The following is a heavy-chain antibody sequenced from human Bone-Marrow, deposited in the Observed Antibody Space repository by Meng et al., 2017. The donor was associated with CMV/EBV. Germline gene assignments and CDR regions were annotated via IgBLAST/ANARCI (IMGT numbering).Heavy chain of an antibody. CDR2: IKQDGSEK. Sequence: GGSLRLSCAASGFTFSSYWMSWVRHAPGKGLEWVANIKQDGSEKYYVDSVKGRFTISRDNAKNSLYLQMDSLGAEDTAVYYCARDPVEVGAGGMDVWGQGTTVTVSS. J-gene: IGHJ6*02. V-gene: IGHV3-7*01. D-gene: IGHD1-26*01. CDR3: ARDPVEVGAGGMDV. CDR1: GFTFSSYW.